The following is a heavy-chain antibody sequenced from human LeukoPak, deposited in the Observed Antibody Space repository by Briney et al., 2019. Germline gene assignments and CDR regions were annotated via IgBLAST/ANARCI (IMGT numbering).Heavy chain of an antibody. CDR1: GFPFSNYA. Sequence: PGXSLRLSCAASGFPFSNYAMNWVRQAPGKGREWVSSISESGDKTEYADSVRGGFTIYRDNSQNTLYLQMNSLRVEDTALYYCAKQWVDCWGQGTLVTVSS. J-gene: IGHJ4*02. V-gene: IGHV3-23*01. CDR3: AKQWVDC. D-gene: IGHD1-26*01. CDR2: ISESGDKT.